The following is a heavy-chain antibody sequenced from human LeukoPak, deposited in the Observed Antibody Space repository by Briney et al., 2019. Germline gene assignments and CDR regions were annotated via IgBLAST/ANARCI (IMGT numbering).Heavy chain of an antibody. CDR1: GGSVSSTTYY. V-gene: IGHV4-39*01. J-gene: IGHJ4*02. D-gene: IGHD3-10*01. Sequence: SETLSLTCTVSGGSVSSTTYYWCWIRQPPGKGLEWIASINYSGSTYYNPSLKSRVTISVDTSENQFSLKLSSATAADTAVYYCARYVVYGSGKYYFDYWGQGTLVTVSS. CDR2: INYSGST. CDR3: ARYVVYGSGKYYFDY.